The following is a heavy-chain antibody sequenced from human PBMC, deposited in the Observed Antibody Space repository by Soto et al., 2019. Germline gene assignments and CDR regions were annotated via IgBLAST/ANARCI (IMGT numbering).Heavy chain of an antibody. CDR1: GGSISSGGYY. CDR3: ARDLVGATEPTYYYYYGMDV. J-gene: IGHJ6*02. D-gene: IGHD1-26*01. CDR2: IYYSGST. V-gene: IGHV4-31*03. Sequence: KSSETLSLTCTVSGGSISSGGYYWSWIRQHPGKGLEWIGYIYYSGSTYYNPSLKSRVTISVDTSKNQFSLKLSSVTAADTAVYYCARDLVGATEPTYYYYYGMDVWGQGTTVTVSS.